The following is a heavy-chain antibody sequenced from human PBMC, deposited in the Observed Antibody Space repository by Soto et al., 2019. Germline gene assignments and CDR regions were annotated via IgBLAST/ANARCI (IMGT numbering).Heavy chain of an antibody. J-gene: IGHJ4*02. CDR3: ARGWELLHKPYYFDY. CDR1: GFTFSSYG. V-gene: IGHV3-33*01. D-gene: IGHD1-26*01. CDR2: LWYDGSNK. Sequence: QVQLVESGGGVVQPGRSLRLSCAASGFTFSSYGMHWVRQAPGKGLEWVAVLWYDGSNKYYADSVKGRFTISRDNSKNTLYLQMNSLRAEDTAVYYCARGWELLHKPYYFDYWGQGTLVTVSS.